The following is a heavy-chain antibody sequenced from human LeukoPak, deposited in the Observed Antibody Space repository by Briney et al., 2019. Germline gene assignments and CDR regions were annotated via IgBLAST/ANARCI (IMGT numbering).Heavy chain of an antibody. CDR2: IQQDGSEK. V-gene: IGHV3-7*01. D-gene: IGHD5-18*01. CDR1: GFTFKGYW. CDR3: VRLRYTYGKNFGC. Sequence: GGSLRLSCAASGFTFKGYWMSWVRQAPGKGLEWVANIQQDGSEKKYVDSVKGRFTISRDNAKNSLYLQMDSLRAEDTAVYYCVRLRYTYGKNFGCWGQGTLVTVSS. J-gene: IGHJ4*02.